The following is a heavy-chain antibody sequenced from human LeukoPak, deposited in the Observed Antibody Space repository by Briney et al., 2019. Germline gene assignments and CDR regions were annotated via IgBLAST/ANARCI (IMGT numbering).Heavy chain of an antibody. CDR3: AKDLYSSSNDY. Sequence: GGSLRLSCAVSGFTFNIYAMGWVRQAPGKGLEWVSLISANGGSTYYADAVKGRFTISRDNSKNTMYLQMNSLRAEDTAIYYCAKDLYSSSNDYWGQGTLVTVYS. V-gene: IGHV3-23*01. D-gene: IGHD6-13*01. J-gene: IGHJ4*02. CDR1: GFTFNIYA. CDR2: ISANGGST.